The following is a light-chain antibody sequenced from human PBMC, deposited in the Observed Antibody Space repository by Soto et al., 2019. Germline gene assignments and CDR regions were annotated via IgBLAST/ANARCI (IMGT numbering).Light chain of an antibody. CDR2: KAS. CDR3: QQYKSVSLLT. Sequence: DIQMTQSPSTLSASVGDRVTITCRASQGISTWLAWYQQKPGKAPKLLIYKASSLESGVPSRFSGSGSGTEFTLTISSLQPDDFATYYCQQYKSVSLLTFGGGTKVDIK. J-gene: IGKJ4*01. CDR1: QGISTW. V-gene: IGKV1-5*03.